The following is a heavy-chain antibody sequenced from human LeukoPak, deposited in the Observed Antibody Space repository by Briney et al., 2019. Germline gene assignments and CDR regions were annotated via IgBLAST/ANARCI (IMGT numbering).Heavy chain of an antibody. J-gene: IGHJ6*03. CDR2: ISSNGGST. V-gene: IGHV3-64*01. Sequence: PGGSLRLSCAASGFTFSSYAMHWVRQAPGKGLEYVSAISSNGGSTYYANSVKGRFTISRDNSKNTLYLQMGSLRAEDMAVYYCARDHYYGSGKVGVLTYYMDVWGKGTTVTISS. CDR1: GFTFSSYA. D-gene: IGHD3-10*01. CDR3: ARDHYYGSGKVGVLTYYMDV.